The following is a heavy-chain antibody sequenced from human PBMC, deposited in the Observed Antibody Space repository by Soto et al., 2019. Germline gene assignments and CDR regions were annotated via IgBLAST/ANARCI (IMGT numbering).Heavy chain of an antibody. CDR1: GFTFSSYA. V-gene: IGHV3-23*01. Sequence: EVQLLESGGGLVQPGGSLRLSCAASGFTFSSYAMSWVRQAPGKGLEWVSAISGSGGSTYYADSVKGRFTISRDNYKNRLYLQMNSMRGEDTAVEYSAKANQRDNWSHMEGSFDIWGRGRMVTV. D-gene: IGHD1-20*01. J-gene: IGHJ3*02. CDR3: AKANQRDNWSHMEGSFDI. CDR2: ISGSGGST.